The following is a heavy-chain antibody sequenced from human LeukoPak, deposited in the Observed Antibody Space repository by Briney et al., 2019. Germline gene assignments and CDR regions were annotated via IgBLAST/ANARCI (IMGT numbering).Heavy chain of an antibody. J-gene: IGHJ6*04. Sequence: SQTLSLTCAISGDSVSSNSAAWNWIRQSPSRGLEWLGRTYYRSKWYNDYAVSVKSRITINPDTSKNQFSLQLNSVTPEDTAVYYWKRDKIEMAKIRDYYSVRAVGGKGTTATVSS. CDR1: GDSVSSNSAA. CDR2: TYYRSKWYN. V-gene: IGHV6-1*01. CDR3: KRDKIEMAKIRDYYSVRAV. D-gene: IGHD5-24*01.